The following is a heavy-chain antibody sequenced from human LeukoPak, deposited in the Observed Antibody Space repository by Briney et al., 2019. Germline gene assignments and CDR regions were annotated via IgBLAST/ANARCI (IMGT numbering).Heavy chain of an antibody. CDR3: ARHGYDFWSQREFDP. D-gene: IGHD3-3*01. Sequence: SETLSLTCTVSGGSISNYFWSWIRQPPGKGLEWIAYIYSSGNTNYNPSLRGRVTISVDTSKDQFSLRMSSVTAADTAVYYCARHGYDFWSQREFDPWGQGTLVTVSS. CDR1: GGSISNYF. V-gene: IGHV4-59*08. CDR2: IYSSGNT. J-gene: IGHJ5*02.